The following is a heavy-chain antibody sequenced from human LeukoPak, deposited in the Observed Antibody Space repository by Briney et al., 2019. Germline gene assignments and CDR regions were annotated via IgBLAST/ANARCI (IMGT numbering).Heavy chain of an antibody. CDR2: IKQDGSEK. Sequence: GGSLRLSCAASGFTFGSYWMSWVRQAPGKGLEWVANIKQDGSEKYYVDSVKGRFTISRDNAKNSLYLQMNSLRAEDTAVYYCARDRIVVVVAATRRYYYYYMDVWGKGTTVTVSS. J-gene: IGHJ6*03. CDR1: GFTFGSYW. D-gene: IGHD2-15*01. CDR3: ARDRIVVVVAATRRYYYYYMDV. V-gene: IGHV3-7*01.